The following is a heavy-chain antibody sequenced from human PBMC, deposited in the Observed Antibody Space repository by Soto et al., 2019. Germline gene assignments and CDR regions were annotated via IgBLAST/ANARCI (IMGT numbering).Heavy chain of an antibody. J-gene: IGHJ4*02. V-gene: IGHV3-48*01. D-gene: IGHD3-10*01. CDR1: GFSFSTYD. Sequence: SLRLSCAAAGFSFSTYDMNWVRQSRGKGLECISYINSRSDSIDYADSVKGRFTITRDNAKNSVYLQMNSLRVEDTGVYYCARDAPLSPGTWLNLDYWSQGTLVTVSS. CDR3: ARDAPLSPGTWLNLDY. CDR2: INSRSDSI.